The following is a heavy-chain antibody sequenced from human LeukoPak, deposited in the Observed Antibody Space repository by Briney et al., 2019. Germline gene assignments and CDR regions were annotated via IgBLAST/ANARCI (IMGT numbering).Heavy chain of an antibody. CDR3: AREVYGDYGNWFDP. CDR1: GYTFTSYG. J-gene: IGHJ5*02. Sequence: ASVKVSCKASGYTFTSYGISWVRQAPGQGLEWMGWINPNSGGTNYAQKFQGRVTMTRDTSISTAYMELSRLRSDDTAVYYCAREVYGDYGNWFDPWGQGTLVTVSS. CDR2: INPNSGGT. D-gene: IGHD4-17*01. V-gene: IGHV1-2*02.